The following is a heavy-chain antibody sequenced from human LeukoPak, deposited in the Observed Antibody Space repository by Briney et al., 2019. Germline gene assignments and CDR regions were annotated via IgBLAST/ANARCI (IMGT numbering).Heavy chain of an antibody. CDR2: IYYSGST. V-gene: IGHV4-39*01. Sequence: SETLSLTCTVSGGSISSSTYYWGWIRQPPGKGLEWIGYIYYSGSTYYNPSLKSRVTISVDTSKNQFSLKLSSVTAADTALYYCARLGEYSGYDYWGQGTLVTVSS. D-gene: IGHD5-12*01. CDR1: GGSISSSTYY. J-gene: IGHJ4*02. CDR3: ARLGEYSGYDY.